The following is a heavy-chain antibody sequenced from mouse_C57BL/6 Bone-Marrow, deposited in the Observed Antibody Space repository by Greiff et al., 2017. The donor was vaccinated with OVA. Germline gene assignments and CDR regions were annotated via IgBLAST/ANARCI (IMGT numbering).Heavy chain of an antibody. CDR1: GYTFTDYY. CDR3: ARYELGQKAMDY. Sequence: VKLMESGAELVRPGASVKLSCKASGYTFTDYYINWVKQRPGQGLEWIARIYPGSGNTYYNEKFKGKATLTAEKSSSTAYMQLSSLTSEDSAVYFCARYELGQKAMDYWGQGTSVTVSS. J-gene: IGHJ4*01. D-gene: IGHD4-1*01. CDR2: IYPGSGNT. V-gene: IGHV1-76*01.